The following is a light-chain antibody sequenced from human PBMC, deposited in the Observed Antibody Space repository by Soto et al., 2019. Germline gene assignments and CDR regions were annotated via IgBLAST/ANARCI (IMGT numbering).Light chain of an antibody. Sequence: DIQMTQSPSTLSASAGDRLTLTCRASRNVSIYLNCYQHKPGKGPTLLIHATSNLQIGVPSRFSGSGSGTEFTLTIRSLEPEDFGTYYCQQSYKMPSFGPGTRLEIK. V-gene: IGKV1-39*01. J-gene: IGKJ5*01. CDR3: QQSYKMPS. CDR2: ATS. CDR1: RNVSIY.